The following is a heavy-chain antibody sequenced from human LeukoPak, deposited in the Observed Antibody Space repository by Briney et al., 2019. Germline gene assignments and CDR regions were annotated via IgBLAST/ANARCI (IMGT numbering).Heavy chain of an antibody. J-gene: IGHJ4*02. CDR2: ISGRDGST. D-gene: IGHD3-9*01. CDR1: GFTFSSYA. CDR3: ARDQPAADILTGYLDY. V-gene: IGHV3-23*01. Sequence: GGSLRLSCAASGFTFSSYAMSWVRQAPGKGLEWVSTISGRDGSTYYADSVKGRFTISRDNSKNTLYLQMNSLRAEDTAVYYCARDQPAADILTGYLDYWGQGTLVTVSS.